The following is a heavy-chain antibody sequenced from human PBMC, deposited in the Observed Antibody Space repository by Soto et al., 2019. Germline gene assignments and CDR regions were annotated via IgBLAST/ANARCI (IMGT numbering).Heavy chain of an antibody. Sequence: EVQLLESRGGLVQPGGSLRLSCAASGFTFSSYAMSWVRQAPGKGLEWVSAISGSGGSTYYADSVKGRFTISRDNSKNTLYLQMNSLRAEDTAVYYCAKDPTYGGNSGYFDYWGQGTLVTVSS. D-gene: IGHD2-21*02. CDR1: GFTFSSYA. J-gene: IGHJ4*02. CDR3: AKDPTYGGNSGYFDY. V-gene: IGHV3-23*01. CDR2: ISGSGGST.